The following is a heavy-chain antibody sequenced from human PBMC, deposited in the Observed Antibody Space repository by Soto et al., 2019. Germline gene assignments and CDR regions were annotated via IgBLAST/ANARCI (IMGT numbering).Heavy chain of an antibody. V-gene: IGHV4-4*02. CDR1: GGSVRAPDW. CDR3: ARVRQGCSANNCYFDP. J-gene: IGHJ5*01. CDR2: VHISGHS. D-gene: IGHD1-1*01. Sequence: QVHLQESGPGLVAPSGTLSLTCTLSGGSVRAPDWWNWVRQSPDKALEWIAEVHISGHSNYNPSLWSRVSVSIDSSKNQFYLNLNSVTAADTAIYYCARVRQGCSANNCYFDPWGQGTQVTSSS.